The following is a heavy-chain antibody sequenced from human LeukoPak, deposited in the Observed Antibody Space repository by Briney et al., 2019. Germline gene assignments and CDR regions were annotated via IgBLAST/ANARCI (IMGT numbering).Heavy chain of an antibody. D-gene: IGHD2-8*01. CDR3: AKDPVAVYNWFDP. V-gene: IGHV3-23*01. Sequence: GGSLRLSCAASGFTFSSYAMSWGREAPGKGLEWVAAISGSGGRTYYADSVKGGLTISRESVKKTLYLQMNSLRAEDTAVYYCAKDPVAVYNWFDPRGQGTLVTVSS. CDR1: GFTFSSYA. J-gene: IGHJ5*02. CDR2: ISGSGGRT.